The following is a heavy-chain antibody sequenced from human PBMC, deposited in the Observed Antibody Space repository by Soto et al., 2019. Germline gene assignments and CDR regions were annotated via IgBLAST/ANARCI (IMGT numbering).Heavy chain of an antibody. CDR1: GDSISSGDYY. D-gene: IGHD6-13*01. J-gene: IGHJ4*02. V-gene: IGHV4-30-4*01. Sequence: QVQLRESGPGLVKPSQTLSLTCTVSGDSISSGDYYWSWIRQPPGKGLEWIWCIYYSGNTYYYPSLKRRFSISLDPSKSQFSLQLSSVTVADTAVYYCAIAFKRYSSPPGPLGYWGLGTLVTVSS. CDR3: AIAFKRYSSPPGPLGY. CDR2: IYYSGNT.